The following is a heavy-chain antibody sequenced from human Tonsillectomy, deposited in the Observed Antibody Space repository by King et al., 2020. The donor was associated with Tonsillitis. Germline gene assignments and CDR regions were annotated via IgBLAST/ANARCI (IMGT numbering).Heavy chain of an antibody. CDR3: AKEYYDSSGYYYFFDY. CDR2: IRYDGSNQ. Sequence: VQLVESGGGVVQPGGSLRLFCAVSGFTFSTYGMHWVRQAPGKGLEWVAFIRYDGSNQYYADSVKGRFTISRDNSKNTLYLQMNSLRVEDTAVYYCAKEYYDSSGYYYFFDYWGQGTLVTVSS. CDR1: GFTFSTYG. D-gene: IGHD3-22*01. J-gene: IGHJ4*02. V-gene: IGHV3-30*02.